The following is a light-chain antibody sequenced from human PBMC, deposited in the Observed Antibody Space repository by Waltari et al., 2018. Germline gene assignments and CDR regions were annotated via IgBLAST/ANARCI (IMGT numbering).Light chain of an antibody. CDR3: CSYAGSSTFDWV. J-gene: IGLJ3*02. CDR1: NSDVGSYDR. Sequence: QSALTQPASVSGSPGQSIIISCTGTNSDVGSYDRVSWYQQHPGKAPKVMISEVSKRPSGVSNRFSGSKSGNTASLTISGLQAEDEADYYCCSYAGSSTFDWVFGGGTKLTVL. V-gene: IGLV2-23*02. CDR2: EVS.